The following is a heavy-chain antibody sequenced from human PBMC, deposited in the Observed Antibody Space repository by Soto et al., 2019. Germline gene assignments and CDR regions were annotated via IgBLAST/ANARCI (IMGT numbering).Heavy chain of an antibody. CDR2: IYHSGST. CDR1: GGSISSGGYS. Sequence: PSETLSLTCAVSGGSISSGGYSWSWIRQPPGKGLEWIGYIYHSGSTYYNPSLKSRVTISVDRSKNQFSLKLSSVTAADTAVYFCARERLKDDYVWGSYRYFDYWGQGTLVTVSS. V-gene: IGHV4-30-2*01. CDR3: ARERLKDDYVWGSYRYFDY. D-gene: IGHD3-16*02. J-gene: IGHJ4*02.